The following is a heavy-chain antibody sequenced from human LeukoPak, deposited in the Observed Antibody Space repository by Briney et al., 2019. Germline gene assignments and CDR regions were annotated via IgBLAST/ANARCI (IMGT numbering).Heavy chain of an antibody. J-gene: IGHJ4*02. CDR3: ARASGYDLGYYFDY. D-gene: IGHD5-12*01. CDR2: INHSGST. CDR1: GGSFSGYY. Sequence: PSETLSLTCAVYGGSFSGYYWSWIRQPPGKGLEWIGEINHSGSTNYNPSLKSRVTISVDTSKNQFSLKLSSVTAADTAVYYCARASGYDLGYYFDYWGQGTLVTVSS. V-gene: IGHV4-34*01.